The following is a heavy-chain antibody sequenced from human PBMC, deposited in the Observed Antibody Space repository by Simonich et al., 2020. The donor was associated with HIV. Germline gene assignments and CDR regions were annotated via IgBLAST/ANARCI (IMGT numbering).Heavy chain of an antibody. V-gene: IGHV4-31*02. Sequence: QVQLQESGPGLVKPSQTLSLTCTVSGASARSGAYYWSWIRQHPGKGMEWIGNIYYSGNNYYNPSLKSRLSISIDTSRNQFSLKLSSVTAADTAVYYCARGADYNYGYVGFDYWGQGTLVTVSS. CDR3: ARGADYNYGYVGFDY. CDR2: IYYSGNN. D-gene: IGHD3-16*01. CDR1: GASARSGAYY. J-gene: IGHJ4*02.